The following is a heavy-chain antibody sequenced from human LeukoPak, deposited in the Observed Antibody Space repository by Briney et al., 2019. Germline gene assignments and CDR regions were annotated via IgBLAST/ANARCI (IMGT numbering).Heavy chain of an antibody. CDR3: ARDRSSGWPYNWFDP. V-gene: IGHV1-2*02. CDR2: INPNSGGT. J-gene: IGHJ5*02. D-gene: IGHD6-19*01. Sequence: ASVKVSCKASGYTFTGYYMHWVRQAPGQGLEWMGWINPNSGGTNYAQKFQGRVTMTRDTSISTAYMELSRLRSDDTAVYYCARDRSSGWPYNWFDPRGQGTLVTVSS. CDR1: GYTFTGYY.